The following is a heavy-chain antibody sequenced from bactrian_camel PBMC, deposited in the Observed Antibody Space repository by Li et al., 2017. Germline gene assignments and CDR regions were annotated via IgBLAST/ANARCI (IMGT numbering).Heavy chain of an antibody. CDR2: ITASGGGA. CDR1: GFTFRPYW. J-gene: IGHJ6*01. CDR3: AADRGGSWFEFGS. Sequence: HVQLVESGGGLVQPGGSLRLSCAASGFTFRPYWMYWARQTPGKGLEWVSYITASGGGAYYADSVKGRVTISRDNAKNTLFLQMNSLKSEDTAMYYCAADRGGSWFEFGSWGQGTQVTVS. V-gene: IGHV3S1*01. D-gene: IGHD6*01.